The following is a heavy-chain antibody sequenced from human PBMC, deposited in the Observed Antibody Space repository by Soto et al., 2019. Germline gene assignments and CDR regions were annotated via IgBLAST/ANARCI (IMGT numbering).Heavy chain of an antibody. Sequence: QVQLVQSGAEVMQPGSSVKVSCKPSGGTLTNFINYPINWVRQSPGQGLGWMGGIVQKIGTVNYAQKLQGRVTMTADKSTGTVYMEMSSLRSDDSALYYCARRNTAGFLRYFDNWGQGTLVTVSS. CDR1: GGTLTNFINYP. D-gene: IGHD6-19*01. V-gene: IGHV1-69*06. CDR2: IVQKIGTV. CDR3: ARRNTAGFLRYFDN. J-gene: IGHJ4*02.